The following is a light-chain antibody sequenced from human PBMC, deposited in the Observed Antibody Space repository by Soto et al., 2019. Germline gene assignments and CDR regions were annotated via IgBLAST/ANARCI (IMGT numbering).Light chain of an antibody. Sequence: EIVMTQSPATLSVSPGERATLSCRASQSVSSNLAWYQQTPGQAPRLLIYGASTRATGIPARFSGSGSGTEFTLTISGLQSEDFAVYYCQEYNNWPLTFGGGTKVEIK. CDR3: QEYNNWPLT. V-gene: IGKV3-15*01. CDR2: GAS. CDR1: QSVSSN. J-gene: IGKJ4*01.